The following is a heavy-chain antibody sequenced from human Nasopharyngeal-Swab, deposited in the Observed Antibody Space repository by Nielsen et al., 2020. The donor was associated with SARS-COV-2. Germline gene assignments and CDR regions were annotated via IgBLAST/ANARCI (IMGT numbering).Heavy chain of an antibody. Sequence: GESLKISCAASGFTFSSYAMGWVRQAPGKGLEWVSAISGSGGSTYYADSVKGRFTISRDNSKNTLYLQMNSLRAEDTAVYYCAKSNGDITIFGVVIRGRYGMDVWGQGTTVTVSS. CDR1: GFTFSSYA. V-gene: IGHV3-23*01. CDR2: ISGSGGST. D-gene: IGHD3-3*01. CDR3: AKSNGDITIFGVVIRGRYGMDV. J-gene: IGHJ6*02.